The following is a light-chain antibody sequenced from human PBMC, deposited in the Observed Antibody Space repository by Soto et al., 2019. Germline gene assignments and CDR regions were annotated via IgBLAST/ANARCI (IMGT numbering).Light chain of an antibody. CDR3: QQYGRSNT. CDR2: STS. V-gene: IGKV3-20*01. CDR1: ETISSSY. Sequence: EVVLTQSPGTLSLSPGERATLSCRASETISSSYLAWYQQKPGQAPRALLYSTSKRATDIPDRFSGSGSGTDFTLTISRLEPEDFAVYYCQQYGRSNTFGQGTKLEIK. J-gene: IGKJ2*01.